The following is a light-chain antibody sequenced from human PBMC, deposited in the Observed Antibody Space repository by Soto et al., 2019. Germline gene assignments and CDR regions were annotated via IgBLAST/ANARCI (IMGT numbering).Light chain of an antibody. V-gene: IGLV2-23*02. J-gene: IGLJ1*01. CDR2: EVS. Sequence: QSVLTQPASVSGSPGQSITISCTGTSSDVGSYNLVSWYQQHPGKAPKDMIYEVSKRPSGVSNRFSGSKSGNTASLTISGLQAEDEADYYCCSYGGSYVFGTGTKVTVL. CDR3: CSYGGSYV. CDR1: SSDVGSYNL.